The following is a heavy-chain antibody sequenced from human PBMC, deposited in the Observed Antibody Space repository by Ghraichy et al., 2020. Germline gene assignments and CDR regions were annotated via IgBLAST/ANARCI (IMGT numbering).Heavy chain of an antibody. CDR1: GGSISSGSYY. Sequence: SETLSLTCTVSGGSISSGSYYWSWIRQPAGKGLEWIGRIYTSGSTNYNPSLKSRVTISVDTSKNQFSLKLSSVTAADTAVYYCARASYDSIRFDYWGQGTLVTVSS. J-gene: IGHJ4*02. CDR2: IYTSGST. V-gene: IGHV4-61*02. D-gene: IGHD3-22*01. CDR3: ARASYDSIRFDY.